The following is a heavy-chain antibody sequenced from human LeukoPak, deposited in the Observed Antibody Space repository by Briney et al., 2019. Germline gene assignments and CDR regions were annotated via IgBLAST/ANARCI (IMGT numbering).Heavy chain of an antibody. D-gene: IGHD6-19*01. CDR2: ISYDGSNK. V-gene: IGHV3-30*18. CDR3: AKGSIAVADVDYFDY. CDR1: GFTFSSYG. J-gene: IGHJ4*02. Sequence: GGSLRLSCAASGFTFSSYGMHWVRQAPGKGLEWVAVISYDGSNKYYADSVKGRFTISRDNSKSTLYLQMNSLRAEDTAVYYCAKGSIAVADVDYFDYWGQGTLVTVSS.